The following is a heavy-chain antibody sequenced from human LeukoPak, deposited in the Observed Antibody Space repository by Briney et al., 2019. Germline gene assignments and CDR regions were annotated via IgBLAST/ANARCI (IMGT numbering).Heavy chain of an antibody. CDR2: ISSSSSYI. J-gene: IGHJ6*02. D-gene: IGHD3-9*01. Sequence: PGGSLRLSCAASGFTFSSYSMNWVRQAPGKGLEWVSSISSSSSYIYYADSVKGRFTISRDNAKNSLYLQMNCLRAEDTAVYYCARDLDILTGYPPMGGDGMDVWGQGTTVTVSS. CDR1: GFTFSSYS. V-gene: IGHV3-21*01. CDR3: ARDLDILTGYPPMGGDGMDV.